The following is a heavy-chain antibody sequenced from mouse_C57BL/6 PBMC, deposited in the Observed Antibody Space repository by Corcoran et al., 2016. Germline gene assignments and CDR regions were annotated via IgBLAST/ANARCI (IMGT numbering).Heavy chain of an antibody. D-gene: IGHD1-1*01. Sequence: QIQLVQSGPELKKPGETVKISCKASGYTFTTYGMSWVKQAPGKGLKWMGWINTYSGVPTYADDFKGRFAFSLETSASTAYLQINNLKNEDTATYFCARLDYGSSYDYAMDYWGQGTSVTVSS. V-gene: IGHV9-3*01. J-gene: IGHJ4*01. CDR2: INTYSGVP. CDR1: GYTFTTYG. CDR3: ARLDYGSSYDYAMDY.